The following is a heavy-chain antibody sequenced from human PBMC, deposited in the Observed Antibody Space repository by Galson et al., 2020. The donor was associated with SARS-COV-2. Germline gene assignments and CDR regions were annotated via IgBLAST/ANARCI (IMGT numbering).Heavy chain of an antibody. CDR3: ARETDDYTSSWYDY. Sequence: GGSLRLSCRASRFTFSSSAMHWVRQAPGKGLEWVAIISYDGTKRYNLDSVKGRFTISRDNSKNTRYLQMDSLTTEDTAVYYCARETDDYTSSWYDYWGQGTLVTVSS. CDR2: ISYDGTKR. V-gene: IGHV3-30*04. D-gene: IGHD6-13*01. J-gene: IGHJ4*02. CDR1: RFTFSSSA.